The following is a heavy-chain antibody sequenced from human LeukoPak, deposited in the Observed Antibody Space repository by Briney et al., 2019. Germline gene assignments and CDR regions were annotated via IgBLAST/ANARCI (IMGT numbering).Heavy chain of an antibody. V-gene: IGHV3-9*01. J-gene: IGHJ4*02. D-gene: IGHD3-22*01. CDR2: ISWNSGSI. CDR3: AKGVSYYYDSSGAFFDY. CDR1: GFTFDDYA. Sequence: GGSLRLSCAASGFTFDDYAMHLVRQAPGKGLEWVSGISWNSGSIGYADSVKGRFTISRDNAKNSLYLQMNSLRAEDTALYYCAKGVSYYYDSSGAFFDYWGQGTLVTVSS.